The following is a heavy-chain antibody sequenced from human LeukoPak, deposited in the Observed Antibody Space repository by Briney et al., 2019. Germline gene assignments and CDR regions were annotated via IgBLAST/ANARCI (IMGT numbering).Heavy chain of an antibody. J-gene: IGHJ6*02. D-gene: IGHD3-10*01. CDR3: ARDEEAGGLDV. CDR2: MSYDEAKK. V-gene: IGHV3-30*04. Sequence: GGSLRLSCAASGFTFVAYSMHWVRQAPGKGLEWVAVMSYDEAKKYYADSVKGRFTVSRDNSKNTLYLEMDSLTEDDTAVYFRARDEEAGGLDVWGQGTTVTVSS. CDR1: GFTFVAYS.